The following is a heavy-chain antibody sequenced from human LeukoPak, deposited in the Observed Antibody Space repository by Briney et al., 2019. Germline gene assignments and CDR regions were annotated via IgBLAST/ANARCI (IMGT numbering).Heavy chain of an antibody. J-gene: IGHJ4*02. D-gene: IGHD6-19*01. V-gene: IGHV4-39*01. CDR2: IYYSGST. Sequence: KASETLSLTCTVSGGSITSSSYYWGWIRQPPGKGLEWIGSIYYSGSTYYNPSLKSRVTISVDTSKNQFSLKLSSVTAADTAVYYCARTASAWYFSYFDYWGQGILVTVSS. CDR1: GGSITSSSYY. CDR3: ARTASAWYFSYFDY.